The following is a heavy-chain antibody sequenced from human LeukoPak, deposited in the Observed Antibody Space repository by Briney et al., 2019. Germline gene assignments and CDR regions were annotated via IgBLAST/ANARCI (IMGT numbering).Heavy chain of an antibody. V-gene: IGHV4-39*07. D-gene: IGHD3-22*01. Sequence: PSETLSLTCTVSGGSISSTTYYWGWIRQPPGKGLEWIGNIYYSGSTYYNPSLKSRVTISVDTSKNQFSLKLSSVTAADTAVYYCARGPKRLYYYDSSGYRSGAFDIWGQGTMVTVSS. CDR3: ARGPKRLYYYDSSGYRSGAFDI. J-gene: IGHJ3*02. CDR2: IYYSGST. CDR1: GGSISSTTYY.